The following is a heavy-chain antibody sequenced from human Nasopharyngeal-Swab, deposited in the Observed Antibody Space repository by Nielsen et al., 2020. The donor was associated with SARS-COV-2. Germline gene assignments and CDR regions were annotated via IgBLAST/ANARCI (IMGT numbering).Heavy chain of an antibody. CDR2: IYYSGST. V-gene: IGHV4-59*13. CDR1: GGSISSYY. Sequence: SETLSLTCTVSGGSISSYYWSWIRQPPGKGLEWIGYIYYSGSTNYNPSLKSRVTISVDTSKNQFSLKLSSVTAADTAVYYCARGYSSSYFSYYYYGLDVWGQGTTVTVSS. D-gene: IGHD6-6*01. J-gene: IGHJ6*02. CDR3: ARGYSSSYFSYYYYGLDV.